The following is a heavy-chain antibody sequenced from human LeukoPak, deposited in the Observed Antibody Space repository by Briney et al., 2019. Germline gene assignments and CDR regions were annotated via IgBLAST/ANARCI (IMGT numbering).Heavy chain of an antibody. CDR1: GDTLIALS. CDR2: FYPEDGET. J-gene: IGHJ4*02. V-gene: IGHV1-24*01. D-gene: IGHD2-2*01. Sequence: GASVKVSCMVSGDTLIALSMHGVRQAPGKGLEWMGGFYPEDGETIYAQKFQGRVTMTEDTSTDTAYMELSSLRSDDTAVYYCTTGNIYCPTTSCSDDYWGQETLVTVSS. CDR3: TTGNIYCPTTSCSDDY.